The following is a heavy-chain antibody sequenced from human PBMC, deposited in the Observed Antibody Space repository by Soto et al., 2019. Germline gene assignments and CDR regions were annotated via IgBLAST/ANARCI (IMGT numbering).Heavy chain of an antibody. CDR3: ARLERDYYDYKGMGFAS. CDR2: IYYTGST. CDR1: GGSISSTTYY. Sequence: SETLSLTCTVSGGSISSTTYYWGWIRQPPGKGLDWIGSIYYTGSTYYNPSLKSRVTISVDTSKNQFSLKLSSVTAADTAVYYCARLERDYYDYKGMGFASCAQRTLVTVSS. J-gene: IGHJ4*02. V-gene: IGHV4-39*01. D-gene: IGHD5-12*01.